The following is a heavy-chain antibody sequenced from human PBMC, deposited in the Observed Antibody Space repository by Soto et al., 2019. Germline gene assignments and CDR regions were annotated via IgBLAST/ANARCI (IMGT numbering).Heavy chain of an antibody. CDR1: GGSISSSSYY. V-gene: IGHV4-39*01. J-gene: IGHJ6*02. CDR3: ARGEGITGTEPLRLYYGLDV. Sequence: SETLSLTCTVSGGSISSSSYYWGWIRQPPGKGLEWIGKIYYSGSTNYNPSLKSRVTISVDTSKNQFSLKLSSVTAADTAVYYCARGEGITGTEPLRLYYGLDVWGQGTTVIVSS. CDR2: IYYSGST. D-gene: IGHD1-7*01.